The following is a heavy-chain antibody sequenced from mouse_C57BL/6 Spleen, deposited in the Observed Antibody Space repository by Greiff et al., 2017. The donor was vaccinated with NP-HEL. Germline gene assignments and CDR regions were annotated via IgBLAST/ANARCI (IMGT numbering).Heavy chain of an antibody. CDR2: ISYDGSN. J-gene: IGHJ2*01. CDR1: GYSITSGYY. Sequence: EVKLLESGPGLVKPSQSLSLPCSVTGYSITSGYYWNWIRQFPGNKLEWMGYISYDGSNNYNPSLKNRISITRDTSKNQFFLKLNSVTTEDTATYYCAREAVPPYFDYWGQGTTLTVSS. CDR3: AREAVPPYFDY. V-gene: IGHV3-6*01. D-gene: IGHD1-1*01.